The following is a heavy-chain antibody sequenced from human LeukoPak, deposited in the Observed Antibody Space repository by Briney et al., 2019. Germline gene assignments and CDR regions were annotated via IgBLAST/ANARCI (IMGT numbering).Heavy chain of an antibody. CDR3: ARWAGYCSSTSCYSYYYYMDV. D-gene: IGHD2-2*02. J-gene: IGHJ6*03. CDR2: INPNSGGT. Sequence: ASVKVSCKASGYTFTGYYMHWVRQAPGQGLEWMGWINPNSGGTNYAQKFQGRVTVTRDTSISTAYMELSRLRSDDTAVYYCARWAGYCSSTSCYSYYYYMDVWGKGTTVTVSS. V-gene: IGHV1-2*02. CDR1: GYTFTGYY.